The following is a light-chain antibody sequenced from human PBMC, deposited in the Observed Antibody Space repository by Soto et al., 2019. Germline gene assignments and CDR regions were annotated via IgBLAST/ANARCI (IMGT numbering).Light chain of an antibody. CDR1: QSVLHTSDNRNY. Sequence: DIVMTQSPDYLAVSLGERATINCKSSQSVLHTSDNRNYLAWYQQKPGQPPKLLIYWASTREFGVPDRFSGGGSGTDFTLTINSLQAEDVAVYFCQQYYNNPRTFGQGTKVDIK. CDR2: WAS. V-gene: IGKV4-1*01. CDR3: QQYYNNPRT. J-gene: IGKJ2*01.